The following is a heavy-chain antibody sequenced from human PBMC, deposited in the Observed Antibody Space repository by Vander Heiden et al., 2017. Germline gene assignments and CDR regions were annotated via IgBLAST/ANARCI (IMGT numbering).Heavy chain of an antibody. Sequence: QVQLVQSGAEVKKPGSSVKVSCKASGGTFSSYAISWVRQAPGQGLEWMGGIIPILGIANYAQKFQGRVTITADKSTSTAYMELSSLRSEDTAVYYCARDHIVVVTATDPDGKDAFDIWGQGTMVTVSS. D-gene: IGHD2-21*02. CDR3: ARDHIVVVTATDPDGKDAFDI. CDR2: IIPILGIA. CDR1: GGTFSSYA. V-gene: IGHV1-69*10. J-gene: IGHJ3*02.